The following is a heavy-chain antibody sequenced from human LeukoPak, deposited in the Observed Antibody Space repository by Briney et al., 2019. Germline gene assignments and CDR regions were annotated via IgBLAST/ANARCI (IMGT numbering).Heavy chain of an antibody. CDR3: AKEVAAAGDRFDY. Sequence: GGSLRLSCAASGLSLTTHGMHWVRQAPGKGLEWVAVIWYDGSNKYYADSVKGRFTISRDNSKNTLYLQMNSLRAEDTAVYYCAKEVAAAGDRFDYWGQGTLVTVSS. CDR1: GLSLTTHG. CDR2: IWYDGSNK. D-gene: IGHD6-13*01. J-gene: IGHJ4*02. V-gene: IGHV3-33*06.